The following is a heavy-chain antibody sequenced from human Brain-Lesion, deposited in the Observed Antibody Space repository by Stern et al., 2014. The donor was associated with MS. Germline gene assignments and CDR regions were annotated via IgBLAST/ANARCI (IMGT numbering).Heavy chain of an antibody. CDR2: INPKSGGT. CDR3: ETYYYDSTGYNDF. CDR1: GYTFTGHY. V-gene: IGHV1-2*04. D-gene: IGHD3-22*01. J-gene: IGHJ4*02. Sequence: VQLVESGAEVKKPGASVKVSCKASGYTFTGHYMHWVRQAPGQGLEWMGWINPKSGGTNYAQKFQGWVTMTRDTSINTAYMELSRLRSDDTAVYYCETYYYDSTGYNDFWGQGTLVTVSS.